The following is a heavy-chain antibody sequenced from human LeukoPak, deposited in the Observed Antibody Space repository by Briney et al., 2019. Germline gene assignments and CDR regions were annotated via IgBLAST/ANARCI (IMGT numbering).Heavy chain of an antibody. CDR3: ATDFGTIRGG. CDR2: FDPEDGET. CDR1: GYTLTEVY. D-gene: IGHD3-10*01. V-gene: IGHV1-24*01. Sequence: ASMMVPWKVSGYTLTEVYLHWVRHTPEKGLEWMGGFDPEDGETIYAQKFQGRVTMTEDTSTDTAYMELSSLRSEDTAVYYCATDFGTIRGGWGQGTLVTVSS. J-gene: IGHJ4*02.